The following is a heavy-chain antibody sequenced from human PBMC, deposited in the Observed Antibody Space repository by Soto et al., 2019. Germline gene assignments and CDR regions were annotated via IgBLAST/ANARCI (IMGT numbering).Heavy chain of an antibody. CDR2: ISSSSSYI. CDR1: GFTFSSYS. D-gene: IGHD2-15*01. CDR3: ARVPSIVVVVAATPTPFDY. V-gene: IGHV3-21*01. Sequence: PAGSMRLSCAASGFTFSSYSMNWVRQAPGKGLEWVSSISSSSSYIYYADSVKGRFTISRDNAKNSLYLQMNSLRAEDTAVYYCARVPSIVVVVAATPTPFDYWGQGTLVTVSS. J-gene: IGHJ4*02.